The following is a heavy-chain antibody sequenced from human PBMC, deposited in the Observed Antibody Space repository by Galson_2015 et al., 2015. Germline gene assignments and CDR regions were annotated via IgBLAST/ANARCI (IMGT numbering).Heavy chain of an antibody. CDR3: ARLLHPGDTVTKPIDY. Sequence: SVKVSCKASGGTFSSYAISWVRQAPGQGLEWMGGIIPIFGIANYAQKFQGRVTITADKSTSTAYMELSSLRSEDTAVYYCARLLHPGDTVTKPIDYWGQGTLVTVSS. CDR1: GGTFSSYA. J-gene: IGHJ4*02. V-gene: IGHV1-69*10. CDR2: IIPIFGIA. D-gene: IGHD4-11*01.